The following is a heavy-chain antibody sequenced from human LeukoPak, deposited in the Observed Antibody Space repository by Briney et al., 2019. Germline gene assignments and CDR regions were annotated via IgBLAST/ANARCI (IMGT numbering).Heavy chain of an antibody. CDR1: GFIFSSYG. CDR2: ISSSGRTI. V-gene: IGHV3-48*04. J-gene: IGHJ4*02. Sequence: GGSLRLSCAASGFIFSSYGMNWVRHAPGKGLEWGSYISSSGRTIYYADSVKGRFTISGDNAKNSLYLQMNSLRAEDTAVYYCARSPRGYSFSFDYWGQGTLVTVSS. CDR3: ARSPRGYSFSFDY. D-gene: IGHD3-22*01.